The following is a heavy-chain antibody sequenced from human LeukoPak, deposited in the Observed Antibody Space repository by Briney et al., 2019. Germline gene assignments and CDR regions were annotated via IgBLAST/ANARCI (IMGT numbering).Heavy chain of an antibody. CDR2: IEYDATSK. D-gene: IGHD5-12*01. Sequence: GGSLRLSCGEAGFAFSHYGIHWVRQAPGYGLEWMSFIEYDATSKKYAESVKGRFTISRDNSKNTLNLQMTSLRSEDTAVYYCARGEYSGYDFGDDAFDIWGQGTMVTVSS. CDR3: ARGEYSGYDFGDDAFDI. CDR1: GFAFSHYG. J-gene: IGHJ3*02. V-gene: IGHV3-30*02.